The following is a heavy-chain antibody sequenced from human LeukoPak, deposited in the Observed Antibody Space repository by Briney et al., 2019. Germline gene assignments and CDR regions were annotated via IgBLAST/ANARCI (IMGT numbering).Heavy chain of an antibody. CDR1: GFTFGSYA. Sequence: GGSLRLSCAASGFTFGSYAMNWVRQAPGKGLEWASTISGSGGRTYYADSEKGRFTISRDNSKSTLYLQMNSLRDEDTAVYYCAKISSYRFDSWGQGTLVTVSS. V-gene: IGHV3-23*01. J-gene: IGHJ4*02. CDR3: AKISSYRFDS. CDR2: ISGSGGRT. D-gene: IGHD2-2*01.